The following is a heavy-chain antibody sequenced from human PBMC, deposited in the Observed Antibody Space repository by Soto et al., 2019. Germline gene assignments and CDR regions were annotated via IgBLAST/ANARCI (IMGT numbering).Heavy chain of an antibody. CDR2: IYWDDAK. V-gene: IGHV2-5*02. J-gene: IGHJ4*02. CDR3: AHRGDMYGNWDQGYLDT. D-gene: IGHD2-8*01. CDR1: GFSLTSRPVG. Sequence: QITLKESGPTRVKPTQTLTLTCSFSGFSLTSRPVGVAWIRQPPGKALEWLAVIYWDDAKPYSPSLKRRLTIAKDTSKNQVVLTMAYMDPVDTATYFCAHRGDMYGNWDQGYLDTWGQGILVTVSS.